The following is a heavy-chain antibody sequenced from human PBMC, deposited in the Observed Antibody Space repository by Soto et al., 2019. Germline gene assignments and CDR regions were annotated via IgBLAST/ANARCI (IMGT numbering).Heavy chain of an antibody. D-gene: IGHD4-4*01. Sequence: PGGSLRLSCAASGFTFSSYAMHWVRQAPGKGLEWVAVISYDGSNKYYADSVKGQVTISADKSISTAYLQWSSLKASDTAMYYCARLPRPAVTYYRYYYGMDVWGQGTTVTVSS. CDR2: ISYDGSNK. CDR3: ARLPRPAVTYYRYYYGMDV. J-gene: IGHJ6*02. V-gene: IGHV3-30-3*01. CDR1: GFTFSSYA.